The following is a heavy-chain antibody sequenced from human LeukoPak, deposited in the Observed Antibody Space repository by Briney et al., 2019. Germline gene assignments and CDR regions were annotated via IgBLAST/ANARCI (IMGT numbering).Heavy chain of an antibody. CDR1: GFTFSNFW. D-gene: IGHD3-10*01. J-gene: IGHJ4*02. CDR2: ITSDGSNI. V-gene: IGHV3-74*01. Sequence: GGSLRLSCAASGFTFSNFWLHWVRQAPGKGLEWVSRITSDGSNINYADSVKGRFTISRDNAKNSLFLQMNGLRDEDTAVYYCTRDSQGSGTYSTDHWGQGTLVTVSS. CDR3: TRDSQGSGTYSTDH.